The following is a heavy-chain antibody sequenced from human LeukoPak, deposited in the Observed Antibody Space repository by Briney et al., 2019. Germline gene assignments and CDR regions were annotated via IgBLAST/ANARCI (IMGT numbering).Heavy chain of an antibody. V-gene: IGHV3-9*01. Sequence: GGSLRLSCAASGFTFDVYAMHWVRQAPGKGLEWVSGINWNSGSIGYADSVKGRFTISRDNAKHSLYLQLNSLRAEDTALYYCAKDIRGYYYYMDVWGKGTTVTVSS. J-gene: IGHJ6*03. CDR2: INWNSGSI. CDR3: AKDIRGYYYYMDV. CDR1: GFTFDVYA.